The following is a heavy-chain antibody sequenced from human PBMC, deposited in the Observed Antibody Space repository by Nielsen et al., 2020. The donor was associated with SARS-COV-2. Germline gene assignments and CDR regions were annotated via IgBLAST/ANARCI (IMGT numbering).Heavy chain of an antibody. V-gene: IGHV3-30*18. D-gene: IGHD6-6*01. J-gene: IGHJ4*02. CDR1: GFTFTTYA. CDR3: AKDLHSTTSSVFDF. CDR2: VSYDGSNT. Sequence: SCKASGFTFTTYAMHWVRQAPGKGLEWVAVVSYDGSNTYYADFVMGRFTVSRDNSNNTVFLHITSLKPEDTAVYFCAKDLHSTTSSVFDFWGQGTLVTVSS.